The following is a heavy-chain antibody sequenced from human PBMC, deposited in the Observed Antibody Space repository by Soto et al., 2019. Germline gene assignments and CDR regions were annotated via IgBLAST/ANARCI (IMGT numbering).Heavy chain of an antibody. V-gene: IGHV3-23*01. CDR2: ISGSGAGT. Sequence: EVHLLESGGGLVQPGGSLRLSCAASGFPFSSYAMSWVRQAPGKGLEWVSGISGSGAGTYYAVSVQGRFTISRDNSENTLYLEMNSLRAEDTAVYYCANARYCSGGSCYGLPYYYGMDVWGQGTTVTVSS. D-gene: IGHD2-15*01. CDR1: GFPFSSYA. CDR3: ANARYCSGGSCYGLPYYYGMDV. J-gene: IGHJ6*02.